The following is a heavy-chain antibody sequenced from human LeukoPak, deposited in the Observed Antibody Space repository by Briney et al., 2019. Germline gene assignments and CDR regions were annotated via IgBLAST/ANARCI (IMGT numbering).Heavy chain of an antibody. V-gene: IGHV3-21*01. D-gene: IGHD6-19*01. Sequence: GGSLRLSCAASGFTFSSYSMNWVRQAPGKGLEWVSSISSSSSSYIYYADSVKGRFTISRDNAKNSLYPQMNSLRAEDTAVYYCARRQGYSGWYDYDDYWGQGTLVTVSS. CDR2: ISSSSSSYI. CDR3: ARRQGYSGWYDYDDY. J-gene: IGHJ4*02. CDR1: GFTFSSYS.